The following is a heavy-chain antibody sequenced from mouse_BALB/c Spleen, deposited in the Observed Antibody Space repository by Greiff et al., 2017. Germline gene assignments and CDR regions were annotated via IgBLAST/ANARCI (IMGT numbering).Heavy chain of an antibody. Sequence: QVQLKESGAELVRPGSSVKISCKASGYAFSSYWMNWVKQRPGQGLEWIGQIYPGDGDTNYNGKFKGKATLTADKSSSTAYMQLSSLTSEDSAVYFCANDYLYAMDYWGQGTSVTVSS. J-gene: IGHJ4*01. D-gene: IGHD2-4*01. CDR3: ANDYLYAMDY. V-gene: IGHV1-80*01. CDR1: GYAFSSYW. CDR2: IYPGDGDT.